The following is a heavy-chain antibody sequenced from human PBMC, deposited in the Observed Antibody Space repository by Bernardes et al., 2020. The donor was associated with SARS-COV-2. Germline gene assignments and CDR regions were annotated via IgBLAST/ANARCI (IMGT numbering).Heavy chain of an antibody. D-gene: IGHD3-3*01. V-gene: IGHV3-48*03. CDR2: ISSSGSTI. J-gene: IGHJ6*02. Sequence: GGSLRLSCAASGFTFSSYEMNWVRQAPGKGLEWVSYISSSGSTIYYADSVKGRFTISRDNAKNSLYLQMNSLRAEDTAVYYCARGGTYYDFWSGYHHYYYGMDVWGQGTTVTVSS. CDR3: ARGGTYYDFWSGYHHYYYGMDV. CDR1: GFTFSSYE.